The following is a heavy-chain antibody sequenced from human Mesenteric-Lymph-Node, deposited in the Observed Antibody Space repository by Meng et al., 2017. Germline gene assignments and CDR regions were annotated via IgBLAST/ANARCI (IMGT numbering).Heavy chain of an antibody. CDR2: IKQSGSEK. V-gene: IGHV3-7*01. J-gene: IGHJ4*02. D-gene: IGHD3-3*01. CDR3: ARDLAWVLFDY. CDR1: GFTFSNSW. Sequence: GESLKISCAASGFTFSNSWMSWVRQTPGKGLEWVANIKQSGSEKYYVDSVKGRFTVSRDNAKNTLYLQMNSLRADDTAVYYCARDLAWVLFDYWGQGALVTVSS.